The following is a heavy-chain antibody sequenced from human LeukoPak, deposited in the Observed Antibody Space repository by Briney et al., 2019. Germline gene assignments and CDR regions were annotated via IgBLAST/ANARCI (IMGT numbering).Heavy chain of an antibody. J-gene: IGHJ6*03. Sequence: SETLSLTCTVSGGSISSYYWSWIRQPPGKGLEWFGNIYYSGYTTYSPSLRSRVTISVDTSKNQFSLKLSSVTAADTAVYYCARETSQKGAHYMDVWGKGTTITISS. CDR1: GGSISSYY. CDR2: IYYSGYT. CDR3: ARETSQKGAHYMDV. D-gene: IGHD3-16*01. V-gene: IGHV4-59*01.